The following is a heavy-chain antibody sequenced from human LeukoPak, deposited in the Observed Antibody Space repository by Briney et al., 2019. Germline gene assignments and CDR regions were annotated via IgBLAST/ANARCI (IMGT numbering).Heavy chain of an antibody. CDR1: GFTFSSYA. CDR3: TTDRSGRETGNQRDDY. J-gene: IGHJ4*02. D-gene: IGHD1-14*01. V-gene: IGHV3-30*04. Sequence: GGSPRLSCAASGFTFSSYAMHWVRQAPGKGLEWVSVISYDGNEEYYADSVKGRFTVSRDNSRNTLYLQMNSLRVDDTAVYFCTTDRSGRETGNQRDDYWGQGTLVTVSS. CDR2: ISYDGNEE.